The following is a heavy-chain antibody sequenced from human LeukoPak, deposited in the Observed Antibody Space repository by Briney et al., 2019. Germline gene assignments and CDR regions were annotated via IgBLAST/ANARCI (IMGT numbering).Heavy chain of an antibody. CDR1: GVSFSGYY. D-gene: IGHD3-10*01. Sequence: PSETLSLTCAVYGVSFSGYYWSWIRQPPGKGLEWIGEINHSGSTNYNPSLKSRVTISVDTSKNQFSLKLSSVTAADTAVYYCARGLLWFGDNWFDPWGQGTLVTVSS. CDR2: INHSGST. CDR3: ARGLLWFGDNWFDP. V-gene: IGHV4-34*01. J-gene: IGHJ5*02.